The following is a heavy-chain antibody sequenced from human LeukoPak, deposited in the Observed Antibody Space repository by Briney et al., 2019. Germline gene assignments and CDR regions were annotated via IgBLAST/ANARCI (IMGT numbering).Heavy chain of an antibody. J-gene: IGHJ6*02. D-gene: IGHD3-10*01. CDR3: AREGSGSYYYGIDV. CDR1: GYTFTSYA. CDR2: INAGHGNT. Sequence: ASVKVSCKASGYTFTSYAIQWVRQAPGQRLEWMGWINAGHGNTKYSQKFQGRVTITRDTSTSTAYMELRSLRSDDTAVYYCAREGSGSYYYGIDVWGQGTTVTVSS. V-gene: IGHV1-3*01.